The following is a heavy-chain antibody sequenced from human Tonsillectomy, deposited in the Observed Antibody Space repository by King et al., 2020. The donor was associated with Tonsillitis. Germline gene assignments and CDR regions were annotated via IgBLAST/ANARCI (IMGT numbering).Heavy chain of an antibody. D-gene: IGHD2/OR15-2a*01. CDR1: GFTFSSYW. V-gene: IGHV3-7*05. J-gene: IGHJ3*02. CDR3: ARIYDQDAFDI. Sequence: VQLVESGGGLVQPGGSLRLSCAASGFTFSSYWMSWVRQAPGKGLEWVANINEDGSEEYYVDSVMGQFTISRDNAENSLYLQMSSLRGEATAVYYCARIYDQDAFDIWGQGTMVTVSS. CDR2: INEDGSEE.